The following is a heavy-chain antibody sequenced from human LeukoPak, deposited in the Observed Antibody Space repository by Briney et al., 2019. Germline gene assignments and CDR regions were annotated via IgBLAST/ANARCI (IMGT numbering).Heavy chain of an antibody. D-gene: IGHD5-12*01. CDR2: ISSSGSTI. CDR1: GFTFSDYY. CDR3: AIHIVASQFDY. V-gene: IGHV3-11*01. Sequence: GGSLRLSCAASGFTFSDYYMSWIRRAPGKGLEWVSYISSSGSTIYYADSVKGRFTISRDNAKNSLYLQMNSLRAEDTAVYYCAIHIVASQFDYWGQGTLVTVSS. J-gene: IGHJ4*02.